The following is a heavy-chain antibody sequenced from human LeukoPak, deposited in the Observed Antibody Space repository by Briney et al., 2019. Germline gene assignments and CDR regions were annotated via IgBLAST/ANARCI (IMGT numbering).Heavy chain of an antibody. CDR3: AKGFGTYYDYFDY. V-gene: IGHV3-48*04. CDR2: ITYGSDTI. Sequence: GGSLRLSCVASGFYFGGHAMHWLRQAPGKGLEWVAYITYGSDTIFYADSVKGRFTVSRDNAKNSLYLQMNSLRAEDTALYYCAKGFGTYYDYFDYWGQGTLVTVSS. CDR1: GFYFGGHA. D-gene: IGHD3-22*01. J-gene: IGHJ4*02.